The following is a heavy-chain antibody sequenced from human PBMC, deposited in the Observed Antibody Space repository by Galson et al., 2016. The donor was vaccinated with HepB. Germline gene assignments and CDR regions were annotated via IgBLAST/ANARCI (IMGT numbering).Heavy chain of an antibody. V-gene: IGHV3-23*01. D-gene: IGHD2-2*01. CDR1: GFTFRNYG. CDR3: VQGSTAPAV. J-gene: IGHJ6*04. CDR2: ISRGGDST. Sequence: SLRLSCAASGFTFRNYGMTWVRQAPGKGLEVVSSISRGGDSTDYADSVKGRFTISRDNSKNTLSLQMNSLTADDTAIYYCVQGSTAPAVWGKGTTVTVSS.